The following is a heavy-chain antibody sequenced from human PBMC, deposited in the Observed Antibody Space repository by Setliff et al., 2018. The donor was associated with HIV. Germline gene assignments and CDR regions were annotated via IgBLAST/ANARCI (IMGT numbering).Heavy chain of an antibody. J-gene: IGHJ3*02. D-gene: IGHD3-10*01. Sequence: GASVKVSCKASGGTFSSHAISWVRQAPGQGLEWMGGIISIFNRAVYAQKFQGRVTITADESTSTAYMDLSSLRSEDTAVYYCARDWNYFASGSNAFDIWGQGAMVTVSS. V-gene: IGHV1-69*13. CDR2: IISIFNRA. CDR3: ARDWNYFASGSNAFDI. CDR1: GGTFSSHA.